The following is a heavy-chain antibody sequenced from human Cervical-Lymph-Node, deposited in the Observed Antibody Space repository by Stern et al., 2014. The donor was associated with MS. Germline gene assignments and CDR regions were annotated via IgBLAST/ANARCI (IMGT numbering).Heavy chain of an antibody. J-gene: IGHJ4*02. CDR3: ALDPQY. CDR2: IYYNNET. V-gene: IGHV2-5*01. Sequence: QITLKESGPTLVKPTQTLTLTCTFSGFSFNTRGVGVGWSRQSPGKALGWLALIYYNNETRYSPSLRSRLTITRDTSKNQVVLTMANMDPVDTATYYYALDPQYWGQGARVTVSS. D-gene: IGHD4-11*01. CDR1: GFSFNTRGVG.